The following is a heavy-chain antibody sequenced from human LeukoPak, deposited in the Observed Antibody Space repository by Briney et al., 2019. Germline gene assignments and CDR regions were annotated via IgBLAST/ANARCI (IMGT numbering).Heavy chain of an antibody. CDR3: AKKIRPGAGPDAFDM. CDR2: ISSSSSYI. V-gene: IGHV3-21*04. Sequence: TGGSLRLSCAASGFTFSSYSMNWVRQAPGKGLEWVSSISSSSSYIYYADSVKGRFTISRDNAKNSLYLQMNSLRAEDTAVYYCAKKIRPGAGPDAFDMWGQGTMVTVSS. CDR1: GFTFSSYS. J-gene: IGHJ3*02. D-gene: IGHD1-26*01.